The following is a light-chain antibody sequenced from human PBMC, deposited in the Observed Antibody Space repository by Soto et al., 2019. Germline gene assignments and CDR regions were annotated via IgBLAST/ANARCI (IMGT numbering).Light chain of an antibody. V-gene: IGLV2-14*03. CDR1: SDDVGGYNY. CDR2: EVT. CDR3: SSYGGSFPYV. Sequence: QSALTQPASVSGSPGQSITISCTGTSDDVGGYNYVSWYQQHSGKAPKLIIYEVTNRPSGVSNRFSGSKSGNTASLTISGLQADDEADYHCSSYGGSFPYVFGTGTKLTVL. J-gene: IGLJ1*01.